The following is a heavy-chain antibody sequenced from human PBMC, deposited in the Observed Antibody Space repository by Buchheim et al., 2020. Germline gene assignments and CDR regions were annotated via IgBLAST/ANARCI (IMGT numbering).Heavy chain of an antibody. J-gene: IGHJ4*02. CDR2: IYRDDDK. D-gene: IGHD2-15*01. Sequence: QITLKESGPTLVEPTQTLTLTCTFSGFSLSTSGVGVGWIRQPPGKALEWLALIYRDDDKRHNPSLKSRLNITKDTSKNQVVLTMTNMDPVDTATYYCAHRSVVAAYFDYWGQGTL. V-gene: IGHV2-5*02. CDR1: GFSLSTSGVG. CDR3: AHRSVVAAYFDY.